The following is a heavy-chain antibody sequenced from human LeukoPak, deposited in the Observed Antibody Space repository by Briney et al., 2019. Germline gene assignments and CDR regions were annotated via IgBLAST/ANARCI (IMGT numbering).Heavy chain of an antibody. V-gene: IGHV3-9*01. CDR2: ISWNSARI. Sequence: GGSLRLSCAASGFTFGDYAMHWVRHAPGRGLEWVSGISWNSARIGYADSVKGRFTISRDNAKNSLYLQMNSLRVEDTALYYCAKGGYDLDYYMDVWGKGTTVTISS. D-gene: IGHD5-12*01. CDR1: GFTFGDYA. CDR3: AKGGYDLDYYMDV. J-gene: IGHJ6*03.